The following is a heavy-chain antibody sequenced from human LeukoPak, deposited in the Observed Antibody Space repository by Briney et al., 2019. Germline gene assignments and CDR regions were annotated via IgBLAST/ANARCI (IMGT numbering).Heavy chain of an antibody. CDR2: IYYSGST. J-gene: IGHJ4*02. Sequence: PSKTLSLTCTVSGGSISSSSYYWGWIRQPPGKGLEWIGSIYYSGSTYYNPSLKSRVTMSVDTSKNQFSLKLSSVTAADTAVYYCAITGMSSYSDYWGQGTLVTVSS. V-gene: IGHV4-39*07. CDR3: AITGMSSYSDY. CDR1: GGSISSSSYY. D-gene: IGHD6-13*01.